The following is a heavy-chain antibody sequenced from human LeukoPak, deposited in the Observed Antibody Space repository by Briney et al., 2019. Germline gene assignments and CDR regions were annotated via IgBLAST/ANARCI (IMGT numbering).Heavy chain of an antibody. Sequence: SETLSLTCTVSGGSISSYYWSWIRQPPGKGLEWIGYIYYSGSTNCNPSLKSRVTISVDTSKNQFSLKLSSVTAADTAVYYCARTSGDTIFGDIDYWGQGTLVTVSS. D-gene: IGHD3-3*01. J-gene: IGHJ4*02. CDR2: IYYSGST. CDR3: ARTSGDTIFGDIDY. CDR1: GGSISSYY. V-gene: IGHV4-59*01.